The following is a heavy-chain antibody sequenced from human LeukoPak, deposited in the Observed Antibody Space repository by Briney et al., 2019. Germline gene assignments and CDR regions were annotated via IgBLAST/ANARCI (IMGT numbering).Heavy chain of an antibody. V-gene: IGHV4-59*11. D-gene: IGHD4-17*01. CDR3: ARDLVTVTKGFDI. CDR2: ISYIECN. Sequence: PSETLSLPHALSGDSFRSHYWTWLRQPPAKGLAGIEYISYIECNNYNHSLQSRVTISIDTSKNQLSLTLSSVTAAHTAVYYCARDLVTVTKGFDIWGQGTMVSVSS. CDR1: GDSFRSHY. J-gene: IGHJ3*02.